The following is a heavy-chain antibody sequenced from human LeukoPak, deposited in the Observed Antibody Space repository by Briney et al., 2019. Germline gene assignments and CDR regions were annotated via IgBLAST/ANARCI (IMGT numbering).Heavy chain of an antibody. V-gene: IGHV1-69*13. CDR2: IIPIFGTA. CDR1: GGTFSSYA. D-gene: IGHD2-2*01. J-gene: IGHJ6*02. CDR3: ARDKGYCSSTSCYDAYYGMDV. Sequence: ASVKVSCKASGGTFSSYAISWVRQAPGQGLEWMGGIIPIFGTANYAQKFQGRVTLTADESTSTAYMELSSLRSEDTAVYYCARDKGYCSSTSCYDAYYGMDVWGQGTTVTVSS.